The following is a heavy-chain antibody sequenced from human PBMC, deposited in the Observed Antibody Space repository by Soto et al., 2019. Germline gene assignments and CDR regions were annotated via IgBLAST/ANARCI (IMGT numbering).Heavy chain of an antibody. CDR2: ISWNSGSI. CDR1: GFTFDDYA. J-gene: IGHJ6*02. V-gene: IGHV3-9*01. CDR3: AKGTIAAAGLVLVYYYYYGMDV. D-gene: IGHD6-13*01. Sequence: PGGSLRLSCAASGFTFDDYAMHWVRQAPGKGLEWVSGISWNSGSIGYADSVKGRFTISRDNAKNSLYLQMNSLRAEDTALYYCAKGTIAAAGLVLVYYYYYGMDVWGQGTTVTVSS.